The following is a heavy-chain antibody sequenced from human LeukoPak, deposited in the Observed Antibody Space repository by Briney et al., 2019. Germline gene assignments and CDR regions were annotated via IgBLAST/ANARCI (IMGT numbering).Heavy chain of an antibody. CDR2: IYPADSDT. V-gene: IGHV5-51*01. Sequence: SGESLKISCQVSGYIFIHYWIGWVRQMPGKGLESMGIIYPADSDTTYSPSFQGQVTISADKSISTVYLQWSSLKASDTAMYYCARQSRDGSKTRGYYFDYWGQGTLVTVSS. CDR3: ARQSRDGSKTRGYYFDY. CDR1: GYIFIHYW. D-gene: IGHD3-10*01. J-gene: IGHJ4*02.